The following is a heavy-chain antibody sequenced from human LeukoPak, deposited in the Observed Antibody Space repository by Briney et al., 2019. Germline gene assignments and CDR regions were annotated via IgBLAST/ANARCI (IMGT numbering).Heavy chain of an antibody. CDR2: TRNKANSYTT. J-gene: IGHJ4*02. V-gene: IGHV3-72*01. Sequence: PGGSLRLSCAASGSTFSDHYMDWVRQAPGKGLEWVGRTRNKANSYTTEYAASVKGRFTISRDDAKNSLYLQMNSLKTEDTAVYYCAKEHDSSGYYSSYFDYWGQGTLVTVSS. CDR3: AKEHDSSGYYSSYFDY. D-gene: IGHD3-22*01. CDR1: GSTFSDHY.